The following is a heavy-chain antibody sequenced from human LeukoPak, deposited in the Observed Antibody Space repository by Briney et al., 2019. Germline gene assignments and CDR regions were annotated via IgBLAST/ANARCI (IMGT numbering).Heavy chain of an antibody. Sequence: GGSLRLSCAASGFTFSTYGMSWVRQAPGKGLEWVAIIGGSGETTIYGDSVKGRLTISRDNAKNTVYLQMNSLRAEDTAVYYCARMVQGVTDYWGQGTLVTVSS. D-gene: IGHD2-8*01. V-gene: IGHV3-23*01. CDR2: IGGSGETT. J-gene: IGHJ4*02. CDR1: GFTFSTYG. CDR3: ARMVQGVTDY.